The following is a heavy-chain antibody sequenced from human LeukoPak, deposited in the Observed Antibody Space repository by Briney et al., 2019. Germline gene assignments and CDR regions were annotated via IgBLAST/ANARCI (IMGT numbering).Heavy chain of an antibody. J-gene: IGHJ4*02. CDR2: IKQDRSEK. D-gene: IGHD3-22*01. V-gene: IGHV3-7*03. Sequence: GGSLRLSCAASGFTFTNYWMSWVRQAPGKGLELVANIKQDRSEKYYVDSVKGRFTISGDNAKNSLYLQMNSLRAEDTAVYYCARRAGDYSHPYDYWGQGTLVTVSS. CDR1: GFTFTNYW. CDR3: ARRAGDYSHPYDY.